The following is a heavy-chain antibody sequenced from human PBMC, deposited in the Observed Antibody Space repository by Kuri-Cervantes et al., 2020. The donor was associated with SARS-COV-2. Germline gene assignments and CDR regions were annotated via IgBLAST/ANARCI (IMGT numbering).Heavy chain of an antibody. D-gene: IGHD3-10*01. Sequence: GESLKISCAASGFTFSSYWMSWVRQAPGKGLEWVANIKQDGSEKYYVDSVKGRFTISRDNAKNSLYLQMNSLRAEDTAVYYCARDMVRGARGYYYCGMDVWGQGTTVTVSS. J-gene: IGHJ6*02. CDR1: GFTFSSYW. CDR2: IKQDGSEK. CDR3: ARDMVRGARGYYYCGMDV. V-gene: IGHV3-7*01.